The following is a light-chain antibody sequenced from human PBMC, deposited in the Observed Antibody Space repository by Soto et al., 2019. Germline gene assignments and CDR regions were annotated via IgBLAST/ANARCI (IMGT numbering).Light chain of an antibody. Sequence: QSALTQPPSGSAAPGQKVTISCSGSSSNIGGNSVSWYQQLPGTAPKLLIDDDNKRPSGIPDRFSGSKSGTSATLGITGFQTGDEADYYCGSWDSSLSAYVFGTGTKVTVL. J-gene: IGLJ1*01. CDR3: GSWDSSLSAYV. V-gene: IGLV1-51*01. CDR2: DDN. CDR1: SSNIGGNS.